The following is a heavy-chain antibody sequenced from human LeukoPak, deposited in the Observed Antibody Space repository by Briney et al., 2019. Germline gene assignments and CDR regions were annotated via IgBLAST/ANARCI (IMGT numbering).Heavy chain of an antibody. CDR2: ISACNGNT. CDR1: GYTFTSYG. J-gene: IGHJ4*02. CDR3: ASFARGYYGSGSYYNSPNDY. Sequence: GASVKVSCKASGYTFTSYGISWVRQAPGQGLQWMGWISACNGNTNYAQKLQGRVTMTTDTSTSTAYMELRSLRSDDTAVYYCASFARGYYGSGSYYNSPNDYWGQGTLVTVSS. D-gene: IGHD3-10*01. V-gene: IGHV1-18*01.